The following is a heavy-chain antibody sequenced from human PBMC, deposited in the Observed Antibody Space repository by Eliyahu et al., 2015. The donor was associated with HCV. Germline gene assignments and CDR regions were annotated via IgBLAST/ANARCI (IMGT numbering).Heavy chain of an antibody. J-gene: IGHJ6*02. Sequence: EVQLVESGGGLVKPGGSLRLSCAASGFTFSSYSMNWVRQAPGKGLEWVSSISSSSSYIYYADSVKGRFTISRDNAKNSLYLQMNSLRAEDTAVYYCARGYSNYVGYYYSMDVWGQGTTVTVSS. V-gene: IGHV3-21*01. CDR1: GFTFSSYS. D-gene: IGHD4-11*01. CDR3: ARGYSNYVGYYYSMDV. CDR2: ISSSSSYI.